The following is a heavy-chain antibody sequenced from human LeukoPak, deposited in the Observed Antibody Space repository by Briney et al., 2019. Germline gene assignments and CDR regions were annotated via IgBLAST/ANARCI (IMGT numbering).Heavy chain of an antibody. V-gene: IGHV1-69*13. D-gene: IGHD2-8*01. Sequence: SVKVSCKASGGTFSSYAISWVRQAPGQGLEWMGGIIPIFGTANYAQKFQGRVTITADESTSTAYMELSSLRSEDTAVYYCARVDIVLMVCEYWGQGTLVTVSS. J-gene: IGHJ4*02. CDR3: ARVDIVLMVCEY. CDR1: GGTFSSYA. CDR2: IIPIFGTA.